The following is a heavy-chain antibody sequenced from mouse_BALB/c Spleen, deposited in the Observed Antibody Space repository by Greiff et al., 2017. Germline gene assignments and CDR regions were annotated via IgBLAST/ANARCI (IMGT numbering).Heavy chain of an antibody. V-gene: IGHV2-9*02. CDR2: IWAGGST. D-gene: IGHD1-1*01. CDR3: ASLYGSSPYWYFDV. CDR1: GFSLTSYG. J-gene: IGHJ1*01. Sequence: VNLVESGPGLVAPSQSLSITCTVSGFSLTSYGVHWVRQPPGKGLEWLGVIWAGGSTNYNSALMSRLSISKDNSKSQVFLKMNSLQTDDTAMYYCASLYGSSPYWYFDVWGAGTTVTVSS.